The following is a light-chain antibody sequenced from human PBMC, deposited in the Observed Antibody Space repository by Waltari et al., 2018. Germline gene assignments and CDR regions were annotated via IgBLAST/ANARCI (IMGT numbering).Light chain of an antibody. Sequence: CQASQDITNYLNWYQQKPGKAPKVLIYDASNLETGIPSRFNGSGSGTDFTFTISSLQPEDIATYYCQQYDNFPPFTFGQGTRLEIK. CDR3: QQYDNFPPFT. CDR1: QDITNY. CDR2: DAS. V-gene: IGKV1-33*01. J-gene: IGKJ5*01.